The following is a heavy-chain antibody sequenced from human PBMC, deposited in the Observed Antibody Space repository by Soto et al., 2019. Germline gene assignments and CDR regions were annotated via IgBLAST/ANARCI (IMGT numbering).Heavy chain of an antibody. Sequence: QVQLVQSGAEVKKPGSSVKVSCTASGGTFRSYVIIWVRQAPGQGLEWMGGIIPMFGTADYAQKFQGRVTITADESTTTAYMELSSLRFEDTAVYYCARGPAWFYIDDWGQGTLVTVSS. CDR1: GGTFRSYV. CDR3: ARGPAWFYIDD. D-gene: IGHD3-10*01. V-gene: IGHV1-69*12. CDR2: IIPMFGTA. J-gene: IGHJ4*02.